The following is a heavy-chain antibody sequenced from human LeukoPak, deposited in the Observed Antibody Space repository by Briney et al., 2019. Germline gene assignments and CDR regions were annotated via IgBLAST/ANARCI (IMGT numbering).Heavy chain of an antibody. CDR2: LFDSVNT. D-gene: IGHD5-18*01. V-gene: IGHV4-59*11. Sequence: SETLSLTCTVSGGSISSHYWSWIRQPPGKGLEWIAYLFDSVNTKDNPSLQSRLTLSADTSKNQFSLRLSSVTGADTAVYYCATIKRGSIFGYFDFWGQGIKVTVSS. CDR3: ATIKRGSIFGYFDF. J-gene: IGHJ4*02. CDR1: GGSISSHY.